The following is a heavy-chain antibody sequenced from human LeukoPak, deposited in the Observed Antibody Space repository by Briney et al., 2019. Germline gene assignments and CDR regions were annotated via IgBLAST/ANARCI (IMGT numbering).Heavy chain of an antibody. J-gene: IGHJ4*02. CDR1: GGSFSGYY. CDR2: INHSGST. CDR3: AREAGIAAAGPFDY. Sequence: SETLSLTCAFYGGSFSGYYWSWIRQPPGKGLEWIGEINHSGSTNYNPSLKSRVTISVDTSKNQFSLKLSSVRAADTGVYYCAREAGIAAAGPFDYWGQGTLVTVSS. V-gene: IGHV4-34*01. D-gene: IGHD6-13*01.